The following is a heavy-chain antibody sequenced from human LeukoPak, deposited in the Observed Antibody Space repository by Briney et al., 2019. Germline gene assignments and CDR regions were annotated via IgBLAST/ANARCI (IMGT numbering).Heavy chain of an antibody. CDR3: ARVPVFQPYYYFDY. CDR2: INSDGSST. V-gene: IGHV3-74*01. D-gene: IGHD2-21*01. CDR1: GFTFSSYW. Sequence: GGSLRLSCAASGFTFSSYWMHWVRQASGKGLVWVSRINSDGSSTSYADSVKGRFTISRDNAKNTLYLQMNSLRAEDTAVYYCARVPVFQPYYYFDYWGQGTLVTVSS. J-gene: IGHJ4*02.